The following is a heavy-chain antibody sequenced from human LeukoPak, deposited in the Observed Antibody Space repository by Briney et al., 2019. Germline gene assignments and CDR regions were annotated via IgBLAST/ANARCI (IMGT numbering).Heavy chain of an antibody. Sequence: ASVKVSCKASGGTFSSYAISWVRQAPGQGLEWMGRIIPIFGIANYAQKFQGRVTITADKSTSTAYMELSSLRSEDTAVYCCARGGYCSGGSCPRAYWGQGTLVTVSS. CDR2: IIPIFGIA. V-gene: IGHV1-69*04. J-gene: IGHJ4*02. CDR1: GGTFSSYA. CDR3: ARGGYCSGGSCPRAY. D-gene: IGHD2-15*01.